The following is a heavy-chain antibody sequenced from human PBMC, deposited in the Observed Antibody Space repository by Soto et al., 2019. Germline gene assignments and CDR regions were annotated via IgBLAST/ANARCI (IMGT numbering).Heavy chain of an antibody. J-gene: IGHJ3*02. CDR1: GFSFIGYW. D-gene: IGHD6-25*01. CDR2: IYPGDSDT. Sequence: PGESLKISCKASGFSFIGYWIAWVRQMPGKGLEWMGIIYPGDSDTRYSPSFQGQVTISADNSINTAYLQWSGLKASDTAMYYCARSDRYQRLFGHAFDIWGQGIMVTVSS. CDR3: ARSDRYQRLFGHAFDI. V-gene: IGHV5-51*01.